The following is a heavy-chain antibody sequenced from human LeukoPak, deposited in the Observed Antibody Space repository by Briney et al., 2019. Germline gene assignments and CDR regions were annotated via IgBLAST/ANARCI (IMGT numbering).Heavy chain of an antibody. D-gene: IGHD5-18*01. CDR1: GFTFSSYA. CDR3: ARPDTAMVKGGFFDY. CDR2: ISYDGSNK. V-gene: IGHV3-30-3*01. Sequence: QPGGSLRLSCAASGFTFSSYAMHWVRQAPGKGLEWVAVISYDGSNKYYADSVKGRFTISRDNSKNTLYLQMNSLRAEDTAVYYCARPDTAMVKGGFFDYWGQGTLVTVSS. J-gene: IGHJ4*02.